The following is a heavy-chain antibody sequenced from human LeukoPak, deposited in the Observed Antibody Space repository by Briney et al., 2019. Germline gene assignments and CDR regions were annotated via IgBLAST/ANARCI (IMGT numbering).Heavy chain of an antibody. J-gene: IGHJ4*02. CDR3: VRGPVDAADPIPDFDY. V-gene: IGHV1-2*02. CDR2: INPNSGGT. CDR1: GYTFTGYY. Sequence: GASVKVSCKASGYTFTGYYMHWVRQALGQGLEWMGWINPNSGGTNYAQKFQGRVTMTRDTSISTAYMELSRLRSDDTAVYYCVRGPVDAADPIPDFDYWGQGTLVTVSS. D-gene: IGHD6-13*01.